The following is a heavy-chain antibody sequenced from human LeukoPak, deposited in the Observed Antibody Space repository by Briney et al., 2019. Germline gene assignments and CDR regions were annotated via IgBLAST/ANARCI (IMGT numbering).Heavy chain of an antibody. CDR3: ARGLYYDILTGYRNNDAFDI. Sequence: SETLSLTCTVSGGSISGYYWNWIRQPPGKGLEWIGYIYYSGSTNYNPSLKSRVSISVDTSKNQFSLKLSAVTAADTAVYYCARGLYYDILTGYRNNDAFDIWGQGTMVTVSS. CDR2: IYYSGST. J-gene: IGHJ3*02. V-gene: IGHV4-59*01. D-gene: IGHD3-9*01. CDR1: GGSISGYY.